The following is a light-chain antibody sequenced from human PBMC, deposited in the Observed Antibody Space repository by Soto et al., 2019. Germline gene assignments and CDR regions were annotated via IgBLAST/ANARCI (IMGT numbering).Light chain of an antibody. CDR2: GAS. V-gene: IGKV3-20*01. CDR1: QSVSSSD. J-gene: IGKJ2*01. Sequence: EIGLTQSPGTLSFSPGDRATLSCRASQSVSSSDLAWYQQKPGQAPRLLIYGASTRATGIPDRFSGSGSGTDFTLTISRLEPEDFAVYYCQQYGGSPLYTFGQGTKVDI. CDR3: QQYGGSPLYT.